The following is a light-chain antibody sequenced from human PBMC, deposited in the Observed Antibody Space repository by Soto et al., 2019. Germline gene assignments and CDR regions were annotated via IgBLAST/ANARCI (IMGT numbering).Light chain of an antibody. Sequence: DVQFTHSPSFLSVSDGDRVTITCRASQGIRKYLAWYQQKPLKAPNLLIYVASTLQSGVPSRFSGSGSETEFTLTISSLQPEDFATYYCQQLISYPLTFGGGTKVDIK. CDR2: VAS. CDR1: QGIRKY. J-gene: IGKJ4*01. V-gene: IGKV1-9*01. CDR3: QQLISYPLT.